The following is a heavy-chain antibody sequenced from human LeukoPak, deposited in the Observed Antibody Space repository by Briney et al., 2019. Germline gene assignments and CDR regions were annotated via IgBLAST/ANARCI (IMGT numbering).Heavy chain of an antibody. CDR3: ARGEGCSSTRCYYYYYMDV. CDR2: INPNSGGT. D-gene: IGHD2-2*01. V-gene: IGHV1-2*02. CDR1: GYTFTCYY. J-gene: IGHJ6*03. Sequence: ASVTVSCKASGYTFTCYYMHWVRQAPGQGLEWMGWINPNSGGTNYAQKFQGRVTMTRDTSINTAYMELNRLRSDDTAVYYCARGEGCSSTRCYYYYYMDVWGKGTTVTVSS.